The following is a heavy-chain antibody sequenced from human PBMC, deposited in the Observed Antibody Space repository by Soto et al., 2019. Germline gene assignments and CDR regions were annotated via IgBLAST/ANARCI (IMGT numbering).Heavy chain of an antibody. CDR3: ARGPLVVVPAAINVRYYYYGMDV. CDR1: GGSISSYY. J-gene: IGHJ6*02. CDR2: IYYSGST. D-gene: IGHD2-2*01. Sequence: SETLSLTCTVSGGSISSYYWSRIRQPPGKGLEWIGYIYYSGSTNYNPSLKSRVTISVDTSKNQFSLKLSSVTAADTAVYYCARGPLVVVPAAINVRYYYYGMDVWGQGTTVTVSS. V-gene: IGHV4-59*01.